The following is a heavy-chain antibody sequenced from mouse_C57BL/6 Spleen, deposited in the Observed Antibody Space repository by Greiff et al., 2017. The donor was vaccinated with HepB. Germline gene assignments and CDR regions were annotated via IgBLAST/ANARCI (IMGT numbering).Heavy chain of an antibody. J-gene: IGHJ2*01. D-gene: IGHD4-1*01. V-gene: IGHV1-4*01. Sequence: QVQLQQSGAELARPGASVKMSCKASGYTFTSYTMHWVKQRPGQGLEWIGYINPSSGYTKYNQKFKDKATLTADKSSSTAYMQLSSLTSEDSAVYYCARWDTLGYFDYWGQGTTLTVSS. CDR1: GYTFTSYT. CDR2: INPSSGYT. CDR3: ARWDTLGYFDY.